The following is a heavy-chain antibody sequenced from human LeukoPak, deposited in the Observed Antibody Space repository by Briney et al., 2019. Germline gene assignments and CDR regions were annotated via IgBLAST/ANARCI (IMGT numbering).Heavy chain of an antibody. J-gene: IGHJ4*02. CDR1: GYSFTSCW. CDR2: IDPSDSYT. V-gene: IGHV5-10-1*01. Sequence: GESLKISCSGSGYSFTSCWISWVRQMPGKGLEWMGRIDPSDSYTNYSPSFQGHVTISADKSISTAYLQWSSLKASDTAMYYCARHARRTVQKYFDYWGQGTLVTVSS. D-gene: IGHD4-11*01. CDR3: ARHARRTVQKYFDY.